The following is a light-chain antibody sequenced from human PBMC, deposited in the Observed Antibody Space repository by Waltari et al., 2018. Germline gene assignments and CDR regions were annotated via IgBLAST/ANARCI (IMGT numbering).Light chain of an antibody. J-gene: IGLJ2*01. V-gene: IGLV2-11*01. CDR3: CSYAGSYPFP. CDR1: SRAVGNFYY. Sequence: QSALTQPRSVSGSPGPSVPISCTGTSRAVGNFYYVPWYQQHPGQAPKLMIYDVFKRPLGVPDRFSGSKSGNTASLTNSGLQDEDEADYYCCSYAGSYPFPFGGGTKLTVL. CDR2: DVF.